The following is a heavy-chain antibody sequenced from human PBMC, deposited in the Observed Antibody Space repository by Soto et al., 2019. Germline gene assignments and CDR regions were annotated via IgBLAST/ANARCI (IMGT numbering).Heavy chain of an antibody. CDR2: IYYSGST. V-gene: IGHV4-31*03. CDR1: GGSISSGGYY. CDR3: ARVGGYCSGGSCPNYNWFDP. D-gene: IGHD2-15*01. J-gene: IGHJ5*02. Sequence: QVQLQESGPGLVKPSQTLSLTCTVSGGSISSGGYYWSWIRQHPGKGLEWIGYIYYSGSTYYNPSLKSRVTISVDTSKNQFSLKLSSVTAADTAVYYCARVGGYCSGGSCPNYNWFDPWGQGTLVTVSS.